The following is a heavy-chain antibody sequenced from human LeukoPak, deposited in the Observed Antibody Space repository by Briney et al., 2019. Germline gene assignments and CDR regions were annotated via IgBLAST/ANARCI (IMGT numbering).Heavy chain of an antibody. CDR3: ARQDKYYYDSSGYYYYYYYMDV. CDR2: IYPGDSDT. J-gene: IGHJ6*03. CDR1: GYSFTSYW. D-gene: IGHD3-22*01. V-gene: IGHV5-51*01. Sequence: GESLKISCKGSGYSFTSYWIGWVRQMPGKGLEWMGIIYPGDSDTRYSPSFQGQVTISADKSISTAYLQWSSLKASDTAMYYCARQDKYYYDSSGYYYYYYYMDVWGKGTTVTVSS.